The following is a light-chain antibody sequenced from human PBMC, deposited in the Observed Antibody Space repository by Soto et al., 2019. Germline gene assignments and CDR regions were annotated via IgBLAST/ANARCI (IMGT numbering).Light chain of an antibody. J-gene: IGLJ3*02. CDR1: ISNIGGNT. V-gene: IGLV1-44*01. CDR3: AAWDDGLNGWV. Sequence: QSVLTQPPSASGTPGQRVTISCSGSISNIGGNTVNWYQQVPGTAPKLLIYRDDQRPSGVPDRFSGSKSATSASLAISGLRSEDEADYYCAAWDDGLNGWVFGGGTKLTVL. CDR2: RDD.